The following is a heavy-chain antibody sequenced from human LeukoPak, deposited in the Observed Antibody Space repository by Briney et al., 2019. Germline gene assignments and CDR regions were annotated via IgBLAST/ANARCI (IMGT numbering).Heavy chain of an antibody. CDR3: AAGITGTISDY. D-gene: IGHD1-7*01. V-gene: IGHV3-21*05. Sequence: PGGSLRLSCAASGFTFSSYGMHWVRQAPGKGLEWVSYISSSSSYTNYADSVKGRFTISRDNAKNSLYLQMNSLRAEDTAVYYCAAGITGTISDYWGQGTLVTVSS. J-gene: IGHJ4*02. CDR1: GFTFSSYG. CDR2: ISSSSSYT.